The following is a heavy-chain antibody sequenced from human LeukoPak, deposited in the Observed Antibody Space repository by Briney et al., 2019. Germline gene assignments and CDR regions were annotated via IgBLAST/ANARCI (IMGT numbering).Heavy chain of an antibody. CDR2: ISYDGSNK. CDR3: ARPYYYDSSGYYPYY. V-gene: IGHV3-30*14. Sequence: GRSLRLSCAASGFTFSSYAMHWVRQAPGKGLEWVAVISYDGSNKYYADSVKGRFTISRDNSKNTLYLQMNSLRAEDTAVYYCARPYYYDSSGYYPYYWGQGTLVTVSS. J-gene: IGHJ4*02. D-gene: IGHD3-22*01. CDR1: GFTFSSYA.